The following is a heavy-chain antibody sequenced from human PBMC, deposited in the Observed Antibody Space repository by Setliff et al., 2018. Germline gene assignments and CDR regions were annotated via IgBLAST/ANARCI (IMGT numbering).Heavy chain of an antibody. Sequence: PSETLSLTCIVAGDSISNTGYYWGWIRQPPGKGLEWIGRIYNSGTTNYNPSLKSRVTISADTSNKSFSLNLFSVTAADTAVYYCVGRDFSGGDSWGHGTLVTVSS. CDR3: VGRDFSGGDS. CDR1: GDSISNTGYY. D-gene: IGHD6-25*01. CDR2: IYNSGTT. J-gene: IGHJ5*01. V-gene: IGHV4-39*02.